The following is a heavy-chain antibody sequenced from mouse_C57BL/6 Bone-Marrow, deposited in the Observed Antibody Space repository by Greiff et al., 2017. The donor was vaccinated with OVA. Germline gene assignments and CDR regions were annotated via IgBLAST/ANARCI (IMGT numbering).Heavy chain of an antibody. Sequence: QVQLQQSGPELVKPGASVKISCKASGYAFSSSWMNWVKQRPGKGLEWIGRIYPGDGDTNYNGKFKGKATLTADKSSSTAYIQLSSLTSEDSAVYFCARRGLQRWGQGTTLTVSS. D-gene: IGHD1-1*01. CDR2: IYPGDGDT. V-gene: IGHV1-82*01. J-gene: IGHJ2*01. CDR3: ARRGLQR. CDR1: GYAFSSSW.